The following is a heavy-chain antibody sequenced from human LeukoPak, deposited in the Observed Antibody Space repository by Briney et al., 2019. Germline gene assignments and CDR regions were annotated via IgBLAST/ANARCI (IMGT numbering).Heavy chain of an antibody. Sequence: PSETLSLTCTVSGGSISSSSYYWGWIRQPPGKGLEWIGSIYHSGSTYYNPSLKSRVTISVDTSKNQFSLKLSSVTAADTAVYYCAGGGIAVAGTKDGYNWFDPWGQGTLVTVSS. CDR3: AGGGIAVAGTKDGYNWFDP. D-gene: IGHD6-19*01. J-gene: IGHJ5*02. CDR2: IYHSGST. CDR1: GGSISSSSYY. V-gene: IGHV4-39*07.